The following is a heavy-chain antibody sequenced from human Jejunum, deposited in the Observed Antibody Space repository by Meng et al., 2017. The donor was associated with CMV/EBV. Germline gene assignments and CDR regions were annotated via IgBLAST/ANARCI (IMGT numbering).Heavy chain of an antibody. CDR2: ISSSSTYI. D-gene: IGHD1-1*01. V-gene: IGHV3-21*01. CDR3: ARGLERQGYFDY. CDR1: GLDFSSYS. Sequence: VSGLDFSSYSVSWVHQAPGKGLEWVSSISSSSTYIYYADSVKGRFTISRDNAKNSLHLQMNGLTAADTAVYYCARGLERQGYFDYWGQGTLVTSPQ. J-gene: IGHJ4*02.